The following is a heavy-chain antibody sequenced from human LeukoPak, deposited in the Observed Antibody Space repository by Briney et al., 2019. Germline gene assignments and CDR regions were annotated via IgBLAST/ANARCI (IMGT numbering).Heavy chain of an antibody. CDR2: ISYDGTNR. CDR1: GFIFSTYG. D-gene: IGHD6-13*01. J-gene: IGHJ4*02. V-gene: IGHV3-33*05. CDR3: ARPRIALAATSYFDY. Sequence: PGRSLRLSCAASGFIFSTYGMHWVRQAPGKGLEWVTFISYDGTNRYYADSVKGRFTISRDNSKNTLSLQMNSLREEDTAIYYCARPRIALAATSYFDYWGQGTLVTVSS.